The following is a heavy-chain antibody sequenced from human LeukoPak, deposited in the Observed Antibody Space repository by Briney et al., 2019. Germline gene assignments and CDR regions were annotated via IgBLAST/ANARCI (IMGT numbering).Heavy chain of an antibody. D-gene: IGHD4-23*01. J-gene: IGHJ4*02. Sequence: GGSLRLSCAASGFTFSSYSMNWVRQAPGKGLEWVSSISSSSSYIYXADSVKGRFTISRDNAKNSLYLQMNSLRAEDTAVYYXARDXILXXSGTSGYWGQGTLVTVSS. CDR3: ARDXILXXSGTSGY. V-gene: IGHV3-21*01. CDR1: GFTFSSYS. CDR2: ISSSSSYI.